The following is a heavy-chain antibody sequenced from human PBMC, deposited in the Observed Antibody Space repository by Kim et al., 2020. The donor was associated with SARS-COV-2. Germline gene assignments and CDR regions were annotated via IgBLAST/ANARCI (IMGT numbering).Heavy chain of an antibody. CDR2: IYPGDSDT. V-gene: IGHV5-51*01. Sequence: GESLKISCKGSGYSFTSYWIGWVRQMPGKGLEWMGIIYPGDSDTRYSPSFQGQVTISADKSISTAYLQWSSLKASDTAMYYCARHPLVYSSSSGGSSGFDYWGQGTLVTVSS. CDR3: ARHPLVYSSSSGGSSGFDY. D-gene: IGHD6-6*01. J-gene: IGHJ4*02. CDR1: GYSFTSYW.